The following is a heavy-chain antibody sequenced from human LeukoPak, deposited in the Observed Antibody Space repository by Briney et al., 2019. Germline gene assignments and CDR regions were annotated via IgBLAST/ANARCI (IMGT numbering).Heavy chain of an antibody. J-gene: IGHJ3*02. V-gene: IGHV4-30-2*01. Sequence: SETLSLTCVVSGGSISSGGYSWSWIRQPPGKGLEWIGYIFHTGSTFYNPSLKSRITISGDRSKNQFSLKLSSVTAADTAVYYCARELGDYGRAFDIWGQGTMVTVSS. CDR1: GGSISSGGYS. CDR2: IFHTGST. CDR3: ARELGDYGRAFDI. D-gene: IGHD4-17*01.